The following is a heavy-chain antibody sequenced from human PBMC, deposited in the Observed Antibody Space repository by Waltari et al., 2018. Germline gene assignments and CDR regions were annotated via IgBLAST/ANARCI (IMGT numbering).Heavy chain of an antibody. D-gene: IGHD2-2*01. V-gene: IGHV5-10-1*01. J-gene: IGHJ4*02. Sequence: EVQLVQSGAEVKKPEESLRLSVEGSGDSFTSPWISWVRQMPGKALGWVGRIDPSDSFRNYGPAFEGHVTISVDQSLRTAYLQWDSLKASDTAIYYCVRHRTTYPLEIDYWGQGTLVTVSS. CDR3: VRHRTTYPLEIDY. CDR2: IDPSDSFR. CDR1: GDSFTSPW.